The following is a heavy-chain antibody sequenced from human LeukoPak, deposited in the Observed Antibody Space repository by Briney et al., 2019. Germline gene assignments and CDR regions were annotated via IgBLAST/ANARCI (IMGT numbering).Heavy chain of an antibody. CDR1: GFTFSSYS. J-gene: IGHJ3*02. V-gene: IGHV3-48*01. CDR3: ASLSLWELLSYNEAFDI. CDR2: ISSSSSTI. D-gene: IGHD1-26*01. Sequence: PGGSLRLSCAASGFTFSSYSMNWVRQAPGKGLEWVSYISSSSSTIYYADSVKGRFTISRDNAKNSLYLQMNSLRAEDTAVYYCASLSLWELLSYNEAFDIWGQGTMVTVSS.